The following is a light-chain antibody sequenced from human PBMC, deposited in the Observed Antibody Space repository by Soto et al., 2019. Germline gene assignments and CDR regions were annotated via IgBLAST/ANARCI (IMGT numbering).Light chain of an antibody. J-gene: IGKJ2*01. CDR1: QRITSW. CDR2: DAS. V-gene: IGKV1-5*01. CDR3: QQYDSYYT. Sequence: DIQLTQSPSTLSASVGDRVTITCRASQRITSWLAWYQQKPGKAPKLLIYDASRLQSGVPARFSGSGSGTEFTLTISSLQTDDCATYDCQQYDSYYTFGQGTKLDIK.